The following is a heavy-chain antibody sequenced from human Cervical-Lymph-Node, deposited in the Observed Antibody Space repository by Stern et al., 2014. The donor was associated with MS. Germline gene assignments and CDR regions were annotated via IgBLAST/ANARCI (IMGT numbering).Heavy chain of an antibody. Sequence: QVQLQESGPRLVKPSETLSLTCSVSGDSMTSSSYYWGWIRQSPGMGLEWIGSFYFPGTTYFNPSVESRATISVDTAKNQFSLSLTSGTATDTATYYCARHLRRGGAIDIWGQGTRVPVSS. D-gene: IGHD3-16*02. CDR2: FYFPGTT. CDR1: GDSMTSSSYY. CDR3: ARHLRRGGAIDI. J-gene: IGHJ3*02. V-gene: IGHV4-39*01.